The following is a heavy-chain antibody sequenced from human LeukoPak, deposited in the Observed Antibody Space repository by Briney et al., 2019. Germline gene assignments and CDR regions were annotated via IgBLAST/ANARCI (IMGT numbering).Heavy chain of an antibody. V-gene: IGHV3-23*01. CDR3: SKDREPGQQLLLSYFDS. D-gene: IGHD6-13*01. CDR1: GFTFSNYA. J-gene: IGHJ4*02. CDR2: ISGSGGRT. Sequence: PGRSLRLSCAASGFTFSNYAMSWVRQAPGKGLEWVSGISGSGGRTYQADSVKGRFTISRDNSNSTLYLQMNSLRAEDTAVYYCSKDREPGQQLLLSYFDSWGQGTLVTVSS.